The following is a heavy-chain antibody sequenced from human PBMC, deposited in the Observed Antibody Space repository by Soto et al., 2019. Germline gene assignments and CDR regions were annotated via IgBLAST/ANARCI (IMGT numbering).Heavy chain of an antibody. CDR3: ASRSLLTGAPKPFDY. J-gene: IGHJ4*02. Sequence: SETLSLTCTVSGGSISSSSYYWGWIRQPPGKGLEWIGSIYYSGSTYYNPSLKSRVTISVDTSKNQFSLKLSSVTAADTAVYYCASRSLLTGAPKPFDYWGQGTLVTVSS. V-gene: IGHV4-39*01. D-gene: IGHD3-9*01. CDR2: IYYSGST. CDR1: GGSISSSSYY.